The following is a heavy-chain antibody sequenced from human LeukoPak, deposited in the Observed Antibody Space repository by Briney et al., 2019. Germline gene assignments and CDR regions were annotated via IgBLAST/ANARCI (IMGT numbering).Heavy chain of an antibody. Sequence: GGSLRLSCAASGFTFSSYWMSWVRQAPGKGLEWVANIKQDGSEKYYVDSVKGRFTISRDNAKNSLYLQMNSLRAEDTAVYYCAREGGIAAAGTHYYFDYWGQGTLVTVSS. V-gene: IGHV3-7*01. CDR3: AREGGIAAAGTHYYFDY. CDR1: GFTFSSYW. D-gene: IGHD6-13*01. J-gene: IGHJ4*02. CDR2: IKQDGSEK.